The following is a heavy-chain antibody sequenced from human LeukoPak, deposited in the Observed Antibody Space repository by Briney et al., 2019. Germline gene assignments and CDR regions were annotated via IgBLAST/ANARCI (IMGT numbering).Heavy chain of an antibody. CDR3: ARENGYYGDLDY. CDR1: GYSISSGYY. CDR2: IYHSGST. V-gene: IGHV4-38-2*02. D-gene: IGHD4-17*01. J-gene: IGHJ4*02. Sequence: SSETLSLTCTVSGYSISSGYYWGWIRQPPGKGLEWIGSIYHSGSTYYNPSLKSRVTISVDTSKNQFSLKLSSVTAADTAVYYCARENGYYGDLDYWGQGTLVTVSS.